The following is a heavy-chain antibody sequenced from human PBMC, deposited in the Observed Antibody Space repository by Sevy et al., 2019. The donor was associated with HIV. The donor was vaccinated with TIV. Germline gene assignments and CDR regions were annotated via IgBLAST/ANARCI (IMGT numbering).Heavy chain of an antibody. CDR3: TTHAGIAAAGRVFDY. J-gene: IGHJ4*02. D-gene: IGHD6-13*01. CDR2: IRNEADSNTT. Sequence: GGSLRLSCAASGFTFSDHYMEWVRQAPGKGLEWVGRIRNEADSNTTEYAATVKGRFTISRDESENSLYLLMNSLKTEDTAVYYCTTHAGIAAAGRVFDYWGQGTLVTVSS. CDR1: GFTFSDHY. V-gene: IGHV3-72*01.